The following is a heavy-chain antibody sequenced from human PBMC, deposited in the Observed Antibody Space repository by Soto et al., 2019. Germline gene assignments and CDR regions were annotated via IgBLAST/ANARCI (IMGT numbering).Heavy chain of an antibody. CDR2: ISDSSSYI. CDR1: GFTFSDYS. V-gene: IGHV3-11*05. D-gene: IGHD3-3*01. J-gene: IGHJ6*02. CDR3: ARDGVVISYYGLDV. Sequence: QVQLVESGGGLVKPGGSLRLSCAASGFTFSDYSMSWIRQAPGKGLEWVSYISDSSSYINYADSVKGRFTISRDNAKNSLYLQMNSLRAEDTAVYYCARDGVVISYYGLDVWGHGTTVTVSS.